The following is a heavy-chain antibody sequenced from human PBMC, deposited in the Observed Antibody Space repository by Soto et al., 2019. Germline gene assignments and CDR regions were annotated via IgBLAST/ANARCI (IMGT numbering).Heavy chain of an antibody. CDR1: GGPVSSGYQ. V-gene: IGHV4-31*03. Sequence: QVQLQESGPGLVKPSQTLSLTCTVSGGPVSSGYQRSWIRQHPGKGLEWIGYIYYTGATYYNPSLKSRITMSVDKSKNPFPPRLSSVTAADTAVYYCARRVGADDSSGYYSLDYWGQGTLVTVSS. CDR2: IYYTGAT. J-gene: IGHJ4*02. D-gene: IGHD3-22*01. CDR3: ARRVGADDSSGYYSLDY.